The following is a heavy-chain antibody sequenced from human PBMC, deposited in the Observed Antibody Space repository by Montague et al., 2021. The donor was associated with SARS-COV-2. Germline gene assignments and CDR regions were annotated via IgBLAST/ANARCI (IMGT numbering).Heavy chain of an antibody. CDR3: SGAPSDIGGAY. CDR1: GFSFIQYG. Sequence: SLRLSCAASGFSFIQYGMHWVRQAPGKGLDWVAFIWYDGSNKDYAASLKGRFTISRDNSKNTFFLQMNSLRADDTGFYYCSGAPSDIGGAYWGQGTLVTVSS. J-gene: IGHJ4*02. V-gene: IGHV3-33*01. D-gene: IGHD2-15*01. CDR2: IWYDGSNK.